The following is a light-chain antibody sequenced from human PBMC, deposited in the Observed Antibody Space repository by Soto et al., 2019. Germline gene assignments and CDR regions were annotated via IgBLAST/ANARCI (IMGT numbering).Light chain of an antibody. CDR3: AAWDDSPTGYV. CDR1: SSNIGTNT. CDR2: SGN. J-gene: IGLJ1*01. Sequence: QSVLTQPPSASGTPGQRVTMSCSGSSSNIGTNTVNWYQQLPGSAPKLLIYSGNQRPSGVPDRFSASKSGTSASLAISGLQSGDEADYYCAAWDDSPTGYVFGPGTKVTVL. V-gene: IGLV1-44*01.